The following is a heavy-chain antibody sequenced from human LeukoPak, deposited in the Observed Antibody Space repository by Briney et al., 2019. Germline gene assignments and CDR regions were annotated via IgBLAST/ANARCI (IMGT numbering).Heavy chain of an antibody. CDR2: INHSGST. Sequence: PSGTLSLTCAVYGGSFSGYYWSWIRQPPGKGLEWIGEINHSGSTNYNPSLKSRVTISVDTSKNQFSLKLSSVTAADTAVYYCARGGYYDFWSGYRYYYMDVWGKGTTVTVSS. D-gene: IGHD3-3*01. CDR3: ARGGYYDFWSGYRYYYMDV. V-gene: IGHV4-34*01. CDR1: GGSFSGYY. J-gene: IGHJ6*03.